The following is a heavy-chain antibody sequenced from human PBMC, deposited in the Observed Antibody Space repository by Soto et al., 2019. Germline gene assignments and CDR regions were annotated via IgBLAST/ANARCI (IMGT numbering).Heavy chain of an antibody. Sequence: SETLSLTCTVSGGSISSGGYYWSWTRQHPGKGLEWIGYIYYSGSTYYNPSLKSRVTISVDTSKNQFSLKLSSVTAADTAVYYCARGHYYDSSGYPRVMGAFDIWGQGTMVTVSS. CDR3: ARGHYYDSSGYPRVMGAFDI. J-gene: IGHJ3*02. CDR1: GGSISSGGYY. CDR2: IYYSGST. V-gene: IGHV4-31*03. D-gene: IGHD3-22*01.